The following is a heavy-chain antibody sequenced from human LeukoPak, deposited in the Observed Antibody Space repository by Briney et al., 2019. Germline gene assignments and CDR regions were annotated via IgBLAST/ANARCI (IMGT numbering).Heavy chain of an antibody. Sequence: SETLSLTCAVYGGSFSAYYWSWIRQPPGKGLEWIGTIYYSGSTYYNLSLKSRVTISVDTSKNQFSLKLYSVTAADTAVYYCARQVTYFGEWDYFDYWGQGTLVTVSS. CDR3: ARQVTYFGEWDYFDY. V-gene: IGHV4-34*01. CDR1: GGSFSAYY. J-gene: IGHJ4*02. CDR2: IYYSGST. D-gene: IGHD3-10*01.